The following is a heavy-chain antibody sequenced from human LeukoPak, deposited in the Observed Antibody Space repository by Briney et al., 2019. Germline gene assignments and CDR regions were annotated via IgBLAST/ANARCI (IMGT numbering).Heavy chain of an antibody. CDR3: ARRSVDSYEIFDY. D-gene: IGHD5-18*01. CDR2: INVGNGNT. CDR1: GYTFTSYA. J-gene: IGHJ4*02. Sequence: ASVKVSCQASGYTFTSYAMHWVGQAPGQRGEGMGWINVGNGNTKYSQKFQGRVTITRDTSASTAYMELSSLRSEDTAVYYCARRSVDSYEIFDYWGQGTLVTVSS. V-gene: IGHV1-3*01.